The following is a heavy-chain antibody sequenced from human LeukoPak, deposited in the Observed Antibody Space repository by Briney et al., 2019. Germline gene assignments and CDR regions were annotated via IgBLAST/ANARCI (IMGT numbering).Heavy chain of an antibody. CDR2: IRSDGRNK. D-gene: IGHD1-26*01. Sequence: GGSLRLSCAASGFTFSNYGMHWVRQAPGKGLEWVAFIRSDGRNKYYADSVKGRFPISRDNSKNTLYLQMNSLRAEDAAVYYCVRGSQEWDLRRDYWGQGTLVTVSS. J-gene: IGHJ4*02. CDR3: VRGSQEWDLRRDY. V-gene: IGHV3-30*02. CDR1: GFTFSNYG.